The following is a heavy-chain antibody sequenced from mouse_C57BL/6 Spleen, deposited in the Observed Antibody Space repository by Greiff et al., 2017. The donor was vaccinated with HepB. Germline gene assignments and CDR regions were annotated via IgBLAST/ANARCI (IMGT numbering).Heavy chain of an antibody. Sequence: QVQLKESGPELVKPGASVKISCKASGYAFSSSWMNWVKQRPGKGLEWIGRIYPGDGDTNYNGKFKGKATLTADKSSSTAYMQLSSLTSEDSAVYFCARDPAWFAYWGQGTLVTVSA. CDR2: IYPGDGDT. CDR1: GYAFSSSW. V-gene: IGHV1-82*01. J-gene: IGHJ3*01. CDR3: ARDPAWFAY.